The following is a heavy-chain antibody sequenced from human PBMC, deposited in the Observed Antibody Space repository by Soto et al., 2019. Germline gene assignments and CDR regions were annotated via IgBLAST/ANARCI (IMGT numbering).Heavy chain of an antibody. V-gene: IGHV4-34*01. J-gene: IGHJ4*02. CDR1: GGSSSGYY. CDR2: INHSGST. Sequence: PSETLSLTCAVYGGSSSGYYWTWIRQPPGKGLEWIGEINHSGSTNYNPSLKSRVTISVDTSKFQFSLKLSSVTAADTAVYYCARASGNFDHWGQGTLVTVSS. CDR3: ARASGNFDH. D-gene: IGHD1-26*01.